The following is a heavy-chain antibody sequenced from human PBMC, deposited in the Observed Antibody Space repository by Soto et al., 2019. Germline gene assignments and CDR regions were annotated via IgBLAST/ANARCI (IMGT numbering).Heavy chain of an antibody. V-gene: IGHV3-33*01. CDR2: IWYDGSNK. D-gene: IGHD3-10*01. Sequence: SGGSLRLSCAASGFTFSSYGMHWVRQAPGKGLEWVAVIWYDGSNKYYADSVKGRFTISRDNSKNTLYLQMNSLRAEDTAVYYCARVFGELLYDYYGMDVWGQGTTVTVSS. J-gene: IGHJ6*02. CDR1: GFTFSSYG. CDR3: ARVFGELLYDYYGMDV.